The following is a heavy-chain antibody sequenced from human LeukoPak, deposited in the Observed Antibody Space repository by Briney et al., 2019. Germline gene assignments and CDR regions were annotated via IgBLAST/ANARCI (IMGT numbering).Heavy chain of an antibody. J-gene: IGHJ6*03. Sequence: PSETLSLTCTVSGGPISSHYWSWIRQPPGKGLEWIGYIYYSGSTNYNPSLKSRVTISVDTSKNQFSLKLSSVTAADTAVYYCARSIAARRGYYYYYYMDVWGKGTMVTVSS. D-gene: IGHD6-6*01. V-gene: IGHV4-59*11. CDR3: ARSIAARRGYYYYYYMDV. CDR1: GGPISSHY. CDR2: IYYSGST.